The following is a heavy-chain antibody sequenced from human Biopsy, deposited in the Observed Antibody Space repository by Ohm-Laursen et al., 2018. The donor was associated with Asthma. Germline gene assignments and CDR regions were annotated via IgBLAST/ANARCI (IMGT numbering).Heavy chain of an antibody. CDR1: GGYMSSSSYY. CDR3: ARHWDWGSFFDY. CDR2: ISYTGSA. D-gene: IGHD7-27*01. J-gene: IGHJ4*02. V-gene: IGHV4-39*01. Sequence: SETLSLTCTVSGGYMSSSSYYWGWIRQPPGKGLEWMGSISYTGSAYHNPSLKRRVTISVDTSTNQFSLKLSSVTAADTAVYFCARHWDWGSFFDYWGQGTPVTVSS.